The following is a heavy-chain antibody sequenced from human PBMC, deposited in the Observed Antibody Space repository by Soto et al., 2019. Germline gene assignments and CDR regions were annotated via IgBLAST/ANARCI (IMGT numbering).Heavy chain of an antibody. CDR3: VRGPSHGAFDI. CDR1: GFSFRSSS. Sequence: QVQLVESGEGVVQPGGSLRLCCEASGFSFRSSSMHWVRQSPDRGLEWVSHMSPDGHIQYYADSVKGRFTMSRDNSKNTLCLQMNSLRVEDTAVFYCVRGPSHGAFDIWGQGTMVSVSS. CDR2: MSPDGHIQ. V-gene: IGHV3-30-3*01. J-gene: IGHJ3*02.